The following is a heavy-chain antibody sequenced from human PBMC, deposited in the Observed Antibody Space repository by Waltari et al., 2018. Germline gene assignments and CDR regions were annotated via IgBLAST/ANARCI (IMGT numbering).Heavy chain of an antibody. D-gene: IGHD4-17*01. J-gene: IGHJ1*01. V-gene: IGHV4-39*01. Sequence: LGKPSETLSLTCTVSGGSISTNYNWGWIRQPPGKGLEWMGNMQYRGSTFYNPSLKSRVTISLDTSKNQFSLRLSSVGAADTAVYFCGRIAFGDDGGYFQHWGQGTLVIVSS. CDR1: GGSISTNYN. CDR3: GRIAFGDDGGYFQH. CDR2: MQYRGST.